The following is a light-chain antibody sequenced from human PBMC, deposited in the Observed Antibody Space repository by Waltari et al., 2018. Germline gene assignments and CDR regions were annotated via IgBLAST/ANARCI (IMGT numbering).Light chain of an antibody. J-gene: IGKJ1*01. CDR1: QSIGTW. V-gene: IGKV1-5*03. CDR2: KAS. CDR3: QQYNDYLGT. Sequence: DIQMTQSPSTLSAFVGDRVAITCRASQSIGTWLAWYQQKPGKAPKLLIYKASTLESGVPSRFSGSGSGTEFTLTISSLQPDDFATYYCQQYNDYLGTFGQGTKVEIK.